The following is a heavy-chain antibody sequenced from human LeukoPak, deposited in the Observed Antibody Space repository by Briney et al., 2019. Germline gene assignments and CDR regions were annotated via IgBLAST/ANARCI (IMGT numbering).Heavy chain of an antibody. J-gene: IGHJ6*02. CDR2: ISLGGNT. CDR1: SGSIGSSNW. CDR3: ARLREMATIMWYYGMDV. V-gene: IGHV4-4*02. D-gene: IGHD5-24*01. Sequence: PSGTLSLTCTVSSGSIGSSNWWSWVRQTPGKGLEWIGEISLGGNTNHNPSLRSRVTISVDQSKNQLFLKLTSVTAADTAIYYCARLREMATIMWYYGMDVWGQGTTVTVSS.